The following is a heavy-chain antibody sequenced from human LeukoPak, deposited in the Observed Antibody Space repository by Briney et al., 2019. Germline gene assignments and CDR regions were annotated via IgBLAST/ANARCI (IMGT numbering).Heavy chain of an antibody. V-gene: IGHV3-23*01. D-gene: IGHD5-12*01. CDR3: AKDVESYSGYCDY. J-gene: IGHJ4*02. CDR2: ISGSGGST. CDR1: GFTFGSYA. Sequence: PGGSLRLSCAASGFTFGSYAMSWVRQAPGKGLEWVSAISGSGGSTYYADSVKGRFTISRDNSKNTLYLQMNSLRAEDTAVYYCAKDVESYSGYCDYWGQGTLVTVSS.